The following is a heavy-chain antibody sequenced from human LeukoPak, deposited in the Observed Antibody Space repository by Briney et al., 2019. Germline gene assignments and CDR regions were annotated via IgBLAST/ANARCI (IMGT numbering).Heavy chain of an antibody. V-gene: IGHV4-39*07. CDR1: GDSSSNSIYS. D-gene: IGHD6-19*01. J-gene: IGHJ4*02. CDR3: AREYTLYRSGWFLDY. CDR2: IDYSGST. Sequence: SETLSLTRAVPGDSSSNSIYSWGWIRQPPGKGLEWIGSIDYSGSTYYNPSLKSRATISMDTSKNQFSLKLSSVTAADTAVYYCAREYTLYRSGWFLDYWGQGTVVTVSS.